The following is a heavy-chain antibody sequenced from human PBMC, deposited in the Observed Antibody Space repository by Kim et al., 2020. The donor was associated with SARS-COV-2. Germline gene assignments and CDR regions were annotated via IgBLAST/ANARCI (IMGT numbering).Heavy chain of an antibody. CDR3: ARESPYCSSTSCSRGYYY. V-gene: IGHV4-34*01. J-gene: IGHJ6*03. Sequence: SETLSLTCAVYGGSFSGYYWSWIRQPPGKGLEWIGEINHSGSTNYNPSLKSRVTISVDTSKNQFSLKLSSVTAADTAVYYCARESPYCSSTSCSRGYYY. CDR2: INHSGST. D-gene: IGHD2-2*01. CDR1: GGSFSGYY.